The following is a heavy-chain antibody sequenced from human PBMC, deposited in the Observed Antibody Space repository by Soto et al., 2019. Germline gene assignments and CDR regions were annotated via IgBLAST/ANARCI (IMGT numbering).Heavy chain of an antibody. CDR1: GGSISSYY. D-gene: IGHD5-18*01. Sequence: SETLSLTCTVSGGSISSYYWSWIRQPAGKGLEWIGRIYTSGSTNYNPSLKSRVTMSVDTSKNQFSLKLSSVTAADTAVYYCARDRPHSDRGYSYGYYDNWFDPWGQGTLVTVSS. J-gene: IGHJ5*02. CDR2: IYTSGST. V-gene: IGHV4-4*07. CDR3: ARDRPHSDRGYSYGYYDNWFDP.